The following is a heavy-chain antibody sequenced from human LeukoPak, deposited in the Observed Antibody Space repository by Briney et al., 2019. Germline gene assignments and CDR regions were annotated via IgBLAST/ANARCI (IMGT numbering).Heavy chain of an antibody. J-gene: IGHJ4*02. CDR3: ARDNDSRDPPHFDY. CDR2: IKPSGDNT. CDR1: GYTFTSYN. D-gene: IGHD3-16*01. Sequence: GASVKISCTTSGYTFTSYNLHWVRQAPGQRLEWMGIIKPSGDNTHYAQKFRGRVTITADKSTRTAYMELSSLRSEDTAVYYCARDNDSRDPPHFDYWGQGTLVTVSS. V-gene: IGHV1-46*01.